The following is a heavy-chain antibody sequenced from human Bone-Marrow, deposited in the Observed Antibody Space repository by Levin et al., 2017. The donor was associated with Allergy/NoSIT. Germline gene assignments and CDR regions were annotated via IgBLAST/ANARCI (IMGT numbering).Heavy chain of an antibody. V-gene: IGHV3-72*01. Sequence: AGGSLRLSCAASGFTFSDHYMDWVRQAPGKGLEWVARTRNKANSYTTEYAASVKGRFTISRDDSENSLYLQMSSLKTEDTAVYYCASSAADYRDFDYWGQGTLVTVSS. CDR2: TRNKANSYTT. CDR1: GFTFSDHY. D-gene: IGHD6-13*01. J-gene: IGHJ4*02. CDR3: ASSAADYRDFDY.